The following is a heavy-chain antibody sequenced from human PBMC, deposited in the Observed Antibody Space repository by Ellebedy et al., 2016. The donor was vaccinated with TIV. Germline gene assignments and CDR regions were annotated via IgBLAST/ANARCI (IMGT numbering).Heavy chain of an antibody. CDR1: GFTFSSFV. CDR2: IKQDGTEK. V-gene: IGHV3-7*03. Sequence: PGGSLRLSCAASGFTFSSFVMHWVRQAPGKGLEWVANIKQDGTEKYYADSVKGRFTLSKDNAQNSLHLQMTSLRVEDTAVYYCARESFRAYGPFDNWGQGTLVTVSS. D-gene: IGHD3-16*01. CDR3: ARESFRAYGPFDN. J-gene: IGHJ4*02.